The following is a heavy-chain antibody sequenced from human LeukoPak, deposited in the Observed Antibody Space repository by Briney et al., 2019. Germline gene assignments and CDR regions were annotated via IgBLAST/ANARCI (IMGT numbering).Heavy chain of an antibody. D-gene: IGHD3-10*01. V-gene: IGHV1-69*06. CDR2: IIPIFGTA. CDR3: ARDILWFGDLPARTSPAFDI. J-gene: IGHJ3*02. Sequence: GSSVKVSCKASGGTFSSYAISWVRQAPGQGLEWMGGIIPIFGTANYAQKFQGRVTITADKSTSTAYMELSSLRSEDTAVYYCARDILWFGDLPARTSPAFDIWGQGTMVTVSS. CDR1: GGTFSSYA.